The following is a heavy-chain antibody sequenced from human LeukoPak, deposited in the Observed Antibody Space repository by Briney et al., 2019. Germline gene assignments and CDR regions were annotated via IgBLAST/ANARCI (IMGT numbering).Heavy chain of an antibody. D-gene: IGHD6-19*01. Sequence: SETLSLTCTVSGCSISDYFWRWVRQPPGKGLELIGYLYYSGSTNYNPSLKSRVTVSVDTSKDQFSLRLSSVTAADTAVYYCARLLALAGGDAFDCEGQGKMVTVSS. CDR1: GCSISDYF. CDR3: ARLLALAGGDAFDC. J-gene: IGHJ3*01. CDR2: LYYSGST. V-gene: IGHV4-59*08.